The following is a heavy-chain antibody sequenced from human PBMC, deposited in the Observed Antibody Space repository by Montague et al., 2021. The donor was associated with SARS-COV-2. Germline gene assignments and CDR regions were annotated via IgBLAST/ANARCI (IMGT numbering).Heavy chain of an antibody. CDR3: ARKASRGITIFGVVTASYYFDY. CDR1: GGSISSSSYY. V-gene: IGHV4-39*01. CDR2: IYYRGST. Sequence: SETLSPTCTVSGGSISSSSYYWGWSRQPPGKVLEWRGSIYYRGSTYYXXXLKSRVTISVDTSKNQFSLKLSSVTAADTAVYYCARKASRGITIFGVVTASYYFDYWGQGTLVTVSS. J-gene: IGHJ4*02. D-gene: IGHD3-3*01.